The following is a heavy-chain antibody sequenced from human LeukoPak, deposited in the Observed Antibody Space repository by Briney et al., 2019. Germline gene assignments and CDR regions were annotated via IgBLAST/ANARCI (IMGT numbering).Heavy chain of an antibody. D-gene: IGHD3-22*01. Sequence: PGGSLRLSCVASGITINNFWMSWVRQAPGKGLEWVSAISGSGGSTYYADSVKGRFTISRDNSKNTLYLQMNSLRAEDTAVYYCAKAGDYYDSSGYYYVLDYWGQGTLVTVSS. V-gene: IGHV3-23*01. CDR2: ISGSGGST. J-gene: IGHJ4*02. CDR3: AKAGDYYDSSGYYYVLDY. CDR1: GITINNFW.